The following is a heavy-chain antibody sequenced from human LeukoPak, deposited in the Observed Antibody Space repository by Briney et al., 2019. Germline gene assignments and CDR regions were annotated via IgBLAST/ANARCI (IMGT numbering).Heavy chain of an antibody. CDR1: GGSISSYY. CDR3: AKQVRDSSPGLYFDY. CDR2: IYYSGST. J-gene: IGHJ4*02. V-gene: IGHV4-39*01. Sequence: SETLSLTCTVSGGSISSYYWGWIRQPPGKGLEWIGSIYYSGSTYYNPSLKSRVTISVDTSKNQFSLKLRAVTAADTAVYYCAKQVRDSSPGLYFDYWGQGTLVTVSS. D-gene: IGHD3-22*01.